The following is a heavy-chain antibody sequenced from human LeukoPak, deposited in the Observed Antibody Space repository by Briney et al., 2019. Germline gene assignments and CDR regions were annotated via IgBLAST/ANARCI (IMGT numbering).Heavy chain of an antibody. CDR2: IYYSGST. Sequence: SETLSLTCTVSGGSISSYYWSWIRQPPGKGLEWIGYIYYSGSTNYNPSLKSRVTISVDTPKNQFSLKLSSVTAADTAVYYCARVYSSSSLNFDYWGQGTLVTVSS. D-gene: IGHD6-6*01. V-gene: IGHV4-59*01. CDR1: GGSISSYY. CDR3: ARVYSSSSLNFDY. J-gene: IGHJ4*02.